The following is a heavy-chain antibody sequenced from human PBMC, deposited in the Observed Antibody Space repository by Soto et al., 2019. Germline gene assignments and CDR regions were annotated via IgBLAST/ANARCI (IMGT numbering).Heavy chain of an antibody. CDR3: TTEGYCTNGVCYRGFDY. J-gene: IGHJ4*02. CDR2: IKSKTDGGTT. V-gene: IGHV3-15*01. Sequence: EVQLVESGGGLVKPGGSLRLSCAASGFTFSNAWMSWVRQAPGKGLEWVGRIKSKTDGGTTDYAAPVKGRFTISRDDSKNTLYLQMNSLKTEDTAVYYCTTEGYCTNGVCYRGFDYWGQGTLVTVSS. CDR1: GFTFSNAW. D-gene: IGHD2-8*01.